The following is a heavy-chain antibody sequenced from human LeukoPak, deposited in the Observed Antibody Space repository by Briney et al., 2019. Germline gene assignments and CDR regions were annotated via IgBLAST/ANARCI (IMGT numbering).Heavy chain of an antibody. CDR1: GGSISSGSYY. CDR2: IYYSGST. CDR3: ARDRAPWNYYYYMDV. D-gene: IGHD5-12*01. J-gene: IGHJ6*03. V-gene: IGHV4-61*01. Sequence: PSETLSLTCTVSGGSISSGSYYWNWIRQPPGKGLEWIGYIYYSGSTNYNPSLKSRVTISVDTSKNQFSLKLSSVTAADTAVYYCARDRAPWNYYYYMDVWGKGTTVTVSS.